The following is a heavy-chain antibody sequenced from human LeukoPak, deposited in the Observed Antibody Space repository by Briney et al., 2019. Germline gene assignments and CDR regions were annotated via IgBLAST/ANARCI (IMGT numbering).Heavy chain of an antibody. D-gene: IGHD1-14*01. CDR2: IAYDGSRA. CDR1: GFTFGGYG. V-gene: IGHV3-33*01. CDR3: TRYNNDHFDY. J-gene: IGHJ4*02. Sequence: TGGSLRLSCAGSGFTFGGYGMHWFRQTPGMGLEWVAVIAYDGSRAFYADSVKGRFTISRDNSKNTMSVQMDDLRAEDTAAYYCTRYNNDHFDYWGQGTLVTVSS.